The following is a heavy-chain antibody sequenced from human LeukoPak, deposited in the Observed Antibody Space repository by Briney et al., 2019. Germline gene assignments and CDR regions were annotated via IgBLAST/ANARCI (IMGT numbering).Heavy chain of an antibody. V-gene: IGHV4-59*01. J-gene: IGHJ4*02. CDR2: IYYSGST. CDR1: GGSISSYY. D-gene: IGHD3-22*01. Sequence: SETLSLTCTVSGGSISSYYWSWIRQPPGKGLEWIGYIYYSGSTNYNPSLKSRVTISVDTSKNQFSLKLSSVTAADTAVYYCASSDYYDSSGSLLFSDWGQGTLVTVSS. CDR3: ASSDYYDSSGSLLFSD.